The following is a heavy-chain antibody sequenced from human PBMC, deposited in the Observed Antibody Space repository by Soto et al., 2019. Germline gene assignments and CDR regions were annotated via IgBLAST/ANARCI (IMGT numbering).Heavy chain of an antibody. CDR3: AREMVRGVVNYFDY. Sequence: PGGSLRLSCAASGFTFSSYGMHWVRQAPGKGLEWVAVIWYDGSNKYYADSVKGRFTISRDNSKNTLYLQMNSLRAEDTAVYYCAREMVRGVVNYFDYWGQGTLVTVSS. CDR1: GFTFSSYG. CDR2: IWYDGSNK. J-gene: IGHJ4*02. D-gene: IGHD3-10*01. V-gene: IGHV3-33*01.